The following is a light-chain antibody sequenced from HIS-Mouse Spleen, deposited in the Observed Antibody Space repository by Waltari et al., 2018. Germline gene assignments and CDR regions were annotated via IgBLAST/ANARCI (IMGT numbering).Light chain of an antibody. CDR3: QQLNSYPPT. CDR1: QGISIY. CDR2: AAS. Sequence: DIQLTQSPSFLSASVGDRVSITCRASQGISIYLGWYQQKPGKAPKLLIYAASTLQRGVPSRFSGSGSGTEFTLTISSLQPEDFATYYCQQLNSYPPTFGQGTKVEIK. J-gene: IGKJ1*01. V-gene: IGKV1-9*01.